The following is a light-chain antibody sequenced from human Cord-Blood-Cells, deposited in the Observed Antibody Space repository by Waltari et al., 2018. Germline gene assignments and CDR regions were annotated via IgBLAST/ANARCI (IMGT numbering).Light chain of an antibody. CDR3: QQYNNWPYT. J-gene: IGKJ2*01. CDR2: RAS. Sequence: EIVLTQSPATLSVSPGERATLSCRASQSVSSNLARYQQKPGQAPRLLIYRASTRATGIPARVSGSGSGTEFTLTISSLQSEDFAVYYCQQYNNWPYTFGQGTKLEIK. CDR1: QSVSSN. V-gene: IGKV3-15*01.